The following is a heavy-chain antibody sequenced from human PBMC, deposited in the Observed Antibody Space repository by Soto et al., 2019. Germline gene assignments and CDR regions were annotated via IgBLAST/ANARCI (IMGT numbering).Heavy chain of an antibody. D-gene: IGHD2-15*01. V-gene: IGHV1-18*01. CDR1: GYTFTSYG. J-gene: IGHJ4*02. CDR2: ISAYNGNT. CDR3: ARDRGGYCSAGSCYKIDD. Sequence: GASVKVSCKASGYTFTSYGISWVRQAPGQGLEWMGWISAYNGNTNYAQKLQGRVTMTTDTSTSTAYMELRSLRSDDTAVYYCARDRGGYCSAGSCYKIDDWGQGTLVTV.